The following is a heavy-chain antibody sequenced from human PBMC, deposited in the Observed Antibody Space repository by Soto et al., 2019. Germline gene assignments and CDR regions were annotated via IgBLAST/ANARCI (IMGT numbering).Heavy chain of an antibody. CDR1: GFTLSNVW. J-gene: IGHJ4*02. D-gene: IGHD6-19*01. CDR2: ITTKSQGGTT. CDR3: ADIAVSHTGDY. Sequence: EVQLVESGGGLVKPGESLRLSCAASGFTLSNVWMNWVRQAPGKGLEWVARITTKSQGGTTDYAAPVKCSFIIPRDESKNMLYLQMNSLKTEDTGVYYCADIAVSHTGDYWGEGTLVTVAS. V-gene: IGHV3-15*01.